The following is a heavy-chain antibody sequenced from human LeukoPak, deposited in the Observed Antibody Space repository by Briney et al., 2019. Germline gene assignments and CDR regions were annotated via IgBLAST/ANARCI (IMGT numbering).Heavy chain of an antibody. CDR2: IYSSGST. J-gene: IGHJ3*02. CDR1: GGSISSYY. D-gene: IGHD6-19*01. Sequence: SETLSLTCTVSGGSISSYYWSWIRQPPGKGLEWIGYIYSSGSTNYNPSLKSRVTISVDTSKNQFSLKLNSVTAADTAVYYCVRRLAVTGSPAFDIWGQGTMVTVSS. V-gene: IGHV4-59*08. CDR3: VRRLAVTGSPAFDI.